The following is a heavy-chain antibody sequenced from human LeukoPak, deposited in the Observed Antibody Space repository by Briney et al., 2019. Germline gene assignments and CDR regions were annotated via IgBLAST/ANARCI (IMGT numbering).Heavy chain of an antibody. CDR3: AKSYCSGGSCYSDLPYYFDF. J-gene: IGHJ4*02. Sequence: GSLRLSCAASGFTFSTYAMTWVRQTPGKRLEWVSAISGDGRTTCFADFVKGRFTVSRDNSKNTLYLQMNSLRAEDTAVYYCAKSYCSGGSCYSDLPYYFDFWGQGTPVTVSS. CDR1: GFTFSTYA. D-gene: IGHD2-15*01. CDR2: ISGDGRTT. V-gene: IGHV3-23*01.